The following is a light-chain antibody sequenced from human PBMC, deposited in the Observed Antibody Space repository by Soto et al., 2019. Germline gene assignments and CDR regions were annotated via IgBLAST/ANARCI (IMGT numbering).Light chain of an antibody. CDR1: QSVYSN. V-gene: IGKV3-15*01. CDR2: GTF. Sequence: EIVMTQSPATLSVSPGERATLSCRASQSVYSNLAWYQQKPGQAPRLLIHGTFTRATGIPARFSGSGSGTEFTLTISSLQSEDFAVYYCQQYNKWPPTFGGGTKVEIK. J-gene: IGKJ4*01. CDR3: QQYNKWPPT.